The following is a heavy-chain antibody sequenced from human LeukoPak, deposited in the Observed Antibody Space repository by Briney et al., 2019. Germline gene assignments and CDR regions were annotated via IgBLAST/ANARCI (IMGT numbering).Heavy chain of an antibody. CDR3: ARSSNYYDSSGSGY. Sequence: SETLSLTCTVSGGSISSYYWSWIRQPPGKGLEWIGYIYYSGSTNYNPSLKSRVTISVDTPKNQFSLKLSSVTAADTAVYYCARSSNYYDSSGSGYWGQGTLVTVSS. CDR1: GGSISSYY. D-gene: IGHD3-22*01. J-gene: IGHJ4*02. CDR2: IYYSGST. V-gene: IGHV4-59*01.